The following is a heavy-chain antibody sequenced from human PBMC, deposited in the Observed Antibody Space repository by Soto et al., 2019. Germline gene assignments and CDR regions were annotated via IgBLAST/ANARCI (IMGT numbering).Heavy chain of an antibody. CDR2: IYYLGNT. CDR1: GGSISSGSSY. V-gene: IGHV4-39*01. Sequence: SETLSLSCTVSGGSISSGSSYWGWIRQPPGKGLEWIGSIYYLGNTYYNPSLGGRVSISVDTSKNQFSLKLKSVTAADTAVYYCASDGGSYCTNAVCYLNYFHSWGQGTLVTVS. CDR3: ASDGGSYCTNAVCYLNYFHS. J-gene: IGHJ4*02. D-gene: IGHD2-8*01.